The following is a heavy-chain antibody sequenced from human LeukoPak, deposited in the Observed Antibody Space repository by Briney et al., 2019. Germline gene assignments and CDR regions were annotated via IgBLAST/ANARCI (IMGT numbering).Heavy chain of an antibody. Sequence: PGGSLRLSCAASGFTFTTYWMAWVRQAPGKGLEWVSNIHQDGGDKYYVDSVKGRFTISRDNANNALHLQMNSLRDEDTAVYYCARVAAAVPDYWGQGTLVTVYS. CDR1: GFTFTTYW. J-gene: IGHJ4*02. CDR2: IHQDGGDK. CDR3: ARVAAAVPDY. D-gene: IGHD6-13*01. V-gene: IGHV3-7*04.